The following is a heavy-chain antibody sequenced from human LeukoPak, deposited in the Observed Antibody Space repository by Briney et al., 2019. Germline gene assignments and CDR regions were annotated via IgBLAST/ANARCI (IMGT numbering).Heavy chain of an antibody. D-gene: IGHD2-2*01. V-gene: IGHV1-46*01. J-gene: IGHJ4*02. CDR2: INPSGGST. CDR1: GYTFTSYY. CDR3: ARGIVVVPAAPRGFDY. Sequence: ASVKVSCKASGYTFTSYYMHWVRQAPGQGLEWMGIINPSGGSTSYAQKFQGRVTMTRDTSTSTVYMELSSVRSEDTAVYYCARGIVVVPAAPRGFDYWGQGTLVTVSS.